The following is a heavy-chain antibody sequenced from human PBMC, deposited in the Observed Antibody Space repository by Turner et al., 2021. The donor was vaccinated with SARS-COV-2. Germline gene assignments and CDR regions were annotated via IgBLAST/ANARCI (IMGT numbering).Heavy chain of an antibody. CDR1: GLTFSNAW. CDR3: TTNRMTGNYYYYYGMDV. CDR2: IKSNTDGGTT. J-gene: IGHJ6*02. Sequence: EVQLVESGGGLVKPGGSLRLSCAASGLTFSNAWMNWVRQAPGKGLEWVGRIKSNTDGGTTDYAAPVKVKFTISRDDSKNTLYLQMNSLKTEDTAVYYCTTNRMTGNYYYYYGMDVWGQGTTVTVSS. V-gene: IGHV3-15*01.